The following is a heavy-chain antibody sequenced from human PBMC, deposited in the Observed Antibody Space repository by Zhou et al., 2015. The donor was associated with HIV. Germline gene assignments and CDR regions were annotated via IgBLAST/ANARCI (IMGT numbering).Heavy chain of an antibody. J-gene: IGHJ1*01. Sequence: QVQLVQSGAEVKKPGSSVKVSCKASGGTFSSHAMNWVRQAPGQGLEWMGKIFPIFGTSNYAHNFQGRLTISADESTSTSYLELSSLRSEDTAVYYCARYSDYSSTSGSNWGQGPGSPSPQ. V-gene: IGHV1-69*18. CDR3: ARYSDYSSTSGSN. D-gene: IGHD3-10*01. CDR2: IFPIFGTS. CDR1: GGTFSSHA.